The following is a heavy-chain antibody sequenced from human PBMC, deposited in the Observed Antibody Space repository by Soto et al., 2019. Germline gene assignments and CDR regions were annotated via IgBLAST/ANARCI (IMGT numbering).Heavy chain of an antibody. J-gene: IGHJ4*02. CDR2: IKEDGSEK. Sequence: EVHLVESGGGLVQPGGSLRLSWAATGFSFSVSYMTWVRQAPGKGLEWVATIKEDGSEKYYADSVRGRFTISKDNAERSLWLQMSSLRAEDTAVYYCASLGSGDYGGYVGSDYWGQGTLVTVSS. CDR1: GFSFSVSY. D-gene: IGHD5-12*01. CDR3: ASLGSGDYGGYVGSDY. V-gene: IGHV3-7*05.